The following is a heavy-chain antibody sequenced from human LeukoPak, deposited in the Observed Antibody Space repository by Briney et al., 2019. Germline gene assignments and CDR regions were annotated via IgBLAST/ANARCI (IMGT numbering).Heavy chain of an antibody. CDR2: IYYSGTT. Sequence: SETLSLTCSVSGGSISSSSYYWHWIRQPPGRGLEWVGSIYYSGTTYYNSSLKSRVTISEDTSKNRFSLMLTSVTAADTAVYYCARQVSDYFYYYIDVWGEGTTVIVSS. J-gene: IGHJ6*03. CDR1: GGSISSSSYY. V-gene: IGHV4-39*01. CDR3: ARQVSDYFYYYIDV.